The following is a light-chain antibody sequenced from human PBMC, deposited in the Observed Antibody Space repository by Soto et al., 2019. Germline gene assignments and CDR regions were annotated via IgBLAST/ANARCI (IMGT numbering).Light chain of an antibody. CDR3: QQYQSSWT. V-gene: IGKV1-5*01. J-gene: IGKJ1*01. CDR2: DAS. Sequence: DIQMTQSPSTLSASVGDRVIITCRASQSISSWLAWYQQKPGKVPNLLIYDASNLESGVPSRFSGSGSGTEFTLTISSLQPDDFATYYCQQYQSSWTFGQGTKVDSK. CDR1: QSISSW.